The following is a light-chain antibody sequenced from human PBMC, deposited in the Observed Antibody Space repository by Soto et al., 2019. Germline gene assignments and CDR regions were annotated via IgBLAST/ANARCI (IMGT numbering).Light chain of an antibody. V-gene: IGLV3-21*04. CDR1: NIGSKS. J-gene: IGLJ7*01. CDR3: QVWDSSSDAV. CDR2: YES. Sequence: SYELTQPPSVSVAPGKTASITCGGNNIGSKSVHWYQQKPGQAPILVIYYESNRPSGIPGRFSGSNSGNTATLTISRVEAEDEADYYCQVWDSSSDAVFGGGTQLTVL.